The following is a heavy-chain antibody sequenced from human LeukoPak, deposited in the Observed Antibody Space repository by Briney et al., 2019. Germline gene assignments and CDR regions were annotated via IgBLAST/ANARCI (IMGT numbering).Heavy chain of an antibody. Sequence: SETLSLTCTVSGGSISSSSYYWGWIRQPPGKGLEWIGSIYYSGSTYYNPSLKSRVTISVDTSKNQFSLKLSSVTAADTAVYYCARGPGGYFFDYWGQGTLVTVSS. CDR3: ARGPGGYFFDY. CDR1: GGSISSSSYY. D-gene: IGHD3-22*01. J-gene: IGHJ4*02. CDR2: IYYSGST. V-gene: IGHV4-39*07.